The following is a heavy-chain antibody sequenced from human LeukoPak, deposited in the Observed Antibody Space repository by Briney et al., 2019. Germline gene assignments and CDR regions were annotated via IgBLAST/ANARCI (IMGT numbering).Heavy chain of an antibody. CDR3: ARLSLGYCSGGSCYSGRRAKYYFDY. CDR1: GGSISSGGYS. Sequence: SQTLSLTCAVSGGSISSGGYSWSWIRQPPGKGLEWIGYIYHSGSTYYNPSLKSRVTISVDRSKNQFSLKLSSVTAADTAVYYCARLSLGYCSGGSCYSGRRAKYYFDYWGQGTLVTVSS. J-gene: IGHJ4*02. V-gene: IGHV4-30-2*01. D-gene: IGHD2-15*01. CDR2: IYHSGST.